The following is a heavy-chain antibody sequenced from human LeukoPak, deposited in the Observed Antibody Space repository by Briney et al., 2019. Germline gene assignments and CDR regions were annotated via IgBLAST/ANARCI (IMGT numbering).Heavy chain of an antibody. CDR3: ARASYSYDINGWVPFDY. V-gene: IGHV4-61*02. J-gene: IGHJ4*02. CDR1: GNSISSGDNY. D-gene: IGHD3-22*01. CDR2: IYTSGST. Sequence: SETLSLTCTVSGNSISSGDNYWSWIRQPAGKGLEWIGRIYTSGSTNYNPSLKSRVAISGDTSKNQFSLRLSSVTAADTAVYYCARASYSYDINGWVPFDYWGQGTLVTVSS.